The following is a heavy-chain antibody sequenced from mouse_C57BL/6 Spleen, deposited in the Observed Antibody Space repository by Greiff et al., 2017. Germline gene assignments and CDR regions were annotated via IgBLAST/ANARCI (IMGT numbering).Heavy chain of an antibody. Sequence: QVQLQQPGTELVKPGASVKLSCKASGYTFTSYWMHWVKQRPGQGLEWIGNINPSNGGTNYNEKFKSKATLTVDKSSSTAYMQLSSLTSEDSAVYYCARAHMITAQYYAMDYWGQGTSVTVSS. CDR1: GYTFTSYW. V-gene: IGHV1-53*01. CDR2: INPSNGGT. CDR3: ARAHMITAQYYAMDY. D-gene: IGHD2-4*01. J-gene: IGHJ4*01.